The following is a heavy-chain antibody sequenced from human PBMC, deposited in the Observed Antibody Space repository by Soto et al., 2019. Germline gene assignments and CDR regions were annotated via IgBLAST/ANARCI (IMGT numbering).Heavy chain of an antibody. CDR1: GGSISSSSYY. CDR2: IYYSGST. D-gene: IGHD6-19*01. V-gene: IGHV4-39*01. CDR3: AGIAVAGFDY. Sequence: SETLSLPCTVSGGSISSSSYYWGWVRQPPGKGLEWIGSIYYSGSTYYNPSLKSRVTISVDTSKNQFSLKLSSVTAADTAVYYCAGIAVAGFDYWGQGTPVTVSS. J-gene: IGHJ4*02.